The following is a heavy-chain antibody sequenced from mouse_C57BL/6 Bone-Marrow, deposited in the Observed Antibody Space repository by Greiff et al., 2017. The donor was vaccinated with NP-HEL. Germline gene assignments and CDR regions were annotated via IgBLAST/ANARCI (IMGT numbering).Heavy chain of an antibody. J-gene: IGHJ3*01. Sequence: VQLQQSGAELVRPGTSVKMSCKASGYTFTNYWIGWAKQRPGHGLEWIGDIYPGGGYTNYNEKFKGKATLTADKSSSTAYMQFSSLTSEDAAIYYCARSSYGYDGTALAYWGQGTLVTVSA. CDR2: IYPGGGYT. D-gene: IGHD2-2*01. CDR1: GYTFTNYW. V-gene: IGHV1-63*01. CDR3: ARSSYGYDGTALAY.